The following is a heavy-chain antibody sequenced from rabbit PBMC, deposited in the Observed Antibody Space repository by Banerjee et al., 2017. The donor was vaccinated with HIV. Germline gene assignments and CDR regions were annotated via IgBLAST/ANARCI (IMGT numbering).Heavy chain of an antibody. CDR2: IYTTSGST. CDR3: VRAGVYAGSTYYPGYFNL. CDR1: GIDFSSYYR. V-gene: IGHV1S43*01. Sequence: QQQLEESGGGLVKPGGTLTLTCKASGIDFSSYYRMCWVRQAPGRGLELIACIYTTSGSTWYASWVNGRFTISRSTSLNTVDLQMTSLTAADTATYFCVRAGVYAGSTYYPGYFNLWGPGTLVTVS. J-gene: IGHJ4*01. D-gene: IGHD8-1*01.